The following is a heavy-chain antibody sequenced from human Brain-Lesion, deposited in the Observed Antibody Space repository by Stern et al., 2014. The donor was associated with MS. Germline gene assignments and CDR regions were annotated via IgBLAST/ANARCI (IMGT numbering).Heavy chain of an antibody. Sequence: QVQLQESGPGLVKPSQTLSLSCTVSGGSISSGGYYWSWIRQPAGKGLEWIGRIFNSGSTTYNPPLKSRVPISKDPSKNHFSLRRNSMTAADTAVYYCARGRVVPGFQYYATDVWGQGTTVIVSS. V-gene: IGHV4-61*02. CDR3: ARGRVVPGFQYYATDV. CDR2: IFNSGST. CDR1: GGSISSGGYY. D-gene: IGHD2-2*01. J-gene: IGHJ6*02.